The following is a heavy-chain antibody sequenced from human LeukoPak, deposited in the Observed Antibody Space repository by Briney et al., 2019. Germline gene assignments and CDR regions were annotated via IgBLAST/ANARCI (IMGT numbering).Heavy chain of an antibody. CDR1: GFTFSSYS. V-gene: IGHV3-21*01. D-gene: IGHD6-6*01. J-gene: IGHJ4*02. CDR3: ARQAGSSSGG. CDR2: ISSSSSYI. Sequence: GVSLRLSCAASGFTFSSYSMNWVRQAPGKGLEWVSSISSSSSYIYYADSVRGRFTISRDNAKNSLYLQMNSLRAEDTAVYYCARQAGSSSGGWGQGTLVTVSS.